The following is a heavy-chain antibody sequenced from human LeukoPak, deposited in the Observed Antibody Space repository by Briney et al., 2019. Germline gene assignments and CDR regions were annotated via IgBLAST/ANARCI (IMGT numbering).Heavy chain of an antibody. V-gene: IGHV4-61*02. D-gene: IGHD5-18*01. J-gene: IGHJ4*02. CDR3: ARQEATAMVSLDY. Sequence: SETLSLTCTVSGGSISSGSYYWSWIRQPAGKGLEWIGRIYTSGSTNYNPSLKSRVTISVDTSKNQFSLKLSSVTAADTAVYYCARQEATAMVSLDYWGQGTLVTVSS. CDR1: GGSISSGSYY. CDR2: IYTSGST.